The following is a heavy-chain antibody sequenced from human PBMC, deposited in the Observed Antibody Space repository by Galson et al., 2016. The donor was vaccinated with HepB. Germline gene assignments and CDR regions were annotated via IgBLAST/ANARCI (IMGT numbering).Heavy chain of an antibody. CDR3: AKRRNNWSSGYYYALDV. V-gene: IGHV3-23*01. J-gene: IGHJ6*02. CDR1: GFTFSNHA. D-gene: IGHD1-1*01. Sequence: SLRLSCAASGFTFSNHAMSWVRQAPGKGLEWVSGISGSGGDTDYAASVKGRFTISRDNSKNTLDVQMNSLRAEDTAVYYCAKRRNNWSSGYYYALDVWGQGTTVTVSS. CDR2: ISGSGGDT.